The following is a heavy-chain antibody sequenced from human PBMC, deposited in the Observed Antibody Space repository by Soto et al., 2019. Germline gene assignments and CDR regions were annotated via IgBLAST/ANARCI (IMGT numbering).Heavy chain of an antibody. CDR1: GYSFTSYW. D-gene: IGHD2-2*01. Sequence: GESLKISCKVSGYSFTSYWISWVRQMPGKVLEWMGRIDPSDSYTNYSPSFQGHVTISADKSISTAYLQWSSLKASDTAMYYCARHPRVVPAAIHYSGPYYYYGMDVWGQGTTVTLSS. J-gene: IGHJ6*02. CDR3: ARHPRVVPAAIHYSGPYYYYGMDV. V-gene: IGHV5-10-1*01. CDR2: IDPSDSYT.